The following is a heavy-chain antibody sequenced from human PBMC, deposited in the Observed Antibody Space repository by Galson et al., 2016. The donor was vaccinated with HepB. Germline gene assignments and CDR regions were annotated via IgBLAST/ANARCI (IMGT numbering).Heavy chain of an antibody. V-gene: IGHV4-4*02. Sequence: SETLSLTCAVSGGSISNSNWWSWVRQPPGKGLEWIGEIYHSGSTNYNPSLKSRVTISVDKSKNQFSLKLSSVAAADTAVYYCVRPRSTSSWSDWYFDLWGRGTLVTVSS. CDR3: VRPRSTSSWSDWYFDL. CDR1: GGSISNSNW. J-gene: IGHJ2*01. D-gene: IGHD2-2*01. CDR2: IYHSGST.